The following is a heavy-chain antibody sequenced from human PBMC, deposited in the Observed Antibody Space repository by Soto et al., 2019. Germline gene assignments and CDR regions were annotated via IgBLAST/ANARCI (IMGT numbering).Heavy chain of an antibody. CDR2: IFYSGST. Sequence: QVQLQESGPGLEKPSETVSLTCTGCGGSISSYYWSWIRQPPGKGLEWIGFIFYSGSTSYNPSLKSRVTISIDTSEYQFSLKLNSVTAADTAVYYCASMIGDPVLSFDSWGQGTLVAVSS. J-gene: IGHJ5*01. CDR3: ASMIGDPVLSFDS. D-gene: IGHD3-10*02. CDR1: GGSISSYY. V-gene: IGHV4-59*01.